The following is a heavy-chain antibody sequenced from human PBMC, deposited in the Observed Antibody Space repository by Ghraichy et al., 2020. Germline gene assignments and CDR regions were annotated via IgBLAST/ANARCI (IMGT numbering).Heavy chain of an antibody. J-gene: IGHJ4*02. CDR3: VSAAPDWTGVDY. V-gene: IGHV3-74*01. D-gene: IGHD3-9*01. CDR2: IDTDGNT. Sequence: VSRIDTDGNTDYVDSVKGRFTISRDNAKNTLYLQMNRVRAEDTAVYNCVSAAPDWTGVDYWGQGTLVPVSS.